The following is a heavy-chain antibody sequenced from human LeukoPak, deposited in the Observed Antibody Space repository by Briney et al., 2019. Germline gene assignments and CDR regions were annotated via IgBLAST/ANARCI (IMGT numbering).Heavy chain of an antibody. CDR1: GYTFTSYA. V-gene: IGHV1-3*03. CDR3: ARGPRNSGYYYDSSGSYYFDY. CDR2: INAGNGNT. Sequence: GASVKVSCKASGYTFTSYAMHWVRQAPGQRLEWMGWINAGNGNTKYSQEFQGRVTITRDTSASTAYMELSSLRSEDMAVYYCARGPRNSGYYYDSSGSYYFDYWGQGTLVTVSS. J-gene: IGHJ4*02. D-gene: IGHD3-22*01.